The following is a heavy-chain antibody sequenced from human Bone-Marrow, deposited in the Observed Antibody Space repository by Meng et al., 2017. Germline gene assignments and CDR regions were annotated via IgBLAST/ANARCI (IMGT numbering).Heavy chain of an antibody. CDR1: GDSVSSNSAA. Sequence: SETLSLTCAISGDSVSSNSAAWNWIRHSPSRGLEWLGRTYYRSKWFNDYAPSVTSRITVNPDTSKNQFSLQLNSVTPEDTAVYYCARDLDLSIRYFEYWGQGVLVTVSS. D-gene: IGHD3-16*02. CDR3: ARDLDLSIRYFEY. V-gene: IGHV6-1*01. J-gene: IGHJ4*02. CDR2: TYYRSKWFN.